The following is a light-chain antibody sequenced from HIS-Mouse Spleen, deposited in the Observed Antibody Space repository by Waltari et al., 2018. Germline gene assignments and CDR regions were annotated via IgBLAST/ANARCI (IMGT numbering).Light chain of an antibody. CDR3: YSTDSSGNHRV. CDR2: EDS. J-gene: IGLJ2*01. Sequence: SYELTQPPSLSVSPGQTARITCSGDALPKKYAYWYQQKSGQAPVLVIYEDSKRPSGIPERFPGSSSGTMATLTISGAQVEDEADYYCYSTDSSGNHRVFGGGTKLTVL. CDR1: ALPKKY. V-gene: IGLV3-10*01.